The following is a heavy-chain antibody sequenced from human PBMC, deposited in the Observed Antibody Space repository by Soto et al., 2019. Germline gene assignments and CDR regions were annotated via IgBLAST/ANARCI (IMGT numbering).Heavy chain of an antibody. V-gene: IGHV4-59*02. J-gene: IGHJ5*02. CDR1: PRTDPNYY. D-gene: IGHD6-13*01. Sequence: RXLACTSSPRTDPNYYLNLIRHPPARGLEWIGYVYDCGSTNYISSLKSQGTISVDTAKNQFYLELSSVTAADTAADYCARERSPTAVAAGQSHWFDPWGQGTLVTVSS. CDR3: ARERSPTAVAAGQSHWFDP. CDR2: VYDCGST.